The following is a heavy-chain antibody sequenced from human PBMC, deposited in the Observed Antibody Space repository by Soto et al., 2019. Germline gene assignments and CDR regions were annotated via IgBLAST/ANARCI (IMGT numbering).Heavy chain of an antibody. D-gene: IGHD6-13*01. Sequence: GWSLRLSCAASGFTFRSFTMNWVRQAPGKGLEWVSTISSNSAYIYYTDALRGRFTISRDNAKNSLHLQMNSLRAEDTAVYYCTRDASRDSSARGWFDPWGPGTLVTVSS. J-gene: IGHJ5*02. CDR2: ISSNSAYI. V-gene: IGHV3-21*01. CDR3: TRDASRDSSARGWFDP. CDR1: GFTFRSFT.